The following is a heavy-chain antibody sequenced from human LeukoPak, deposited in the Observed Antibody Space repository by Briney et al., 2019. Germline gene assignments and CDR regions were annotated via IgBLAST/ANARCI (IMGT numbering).Heavy chain of an antibody. D-gene: IGHD3-22*01. V-gene: IGHV1-69*06. Sequence: SVKVSCKASGDTFNNNAINWVRQAPGQGLEWMGSIIPIFGTPNYAQKFEGRLTITADRSTTTAYMELSSLRAEDTAVYYCARDTNMILLDYWGQGTLISVSS. J-gene: IGHJ4*02. CDR2: IIPIFGTP. CDR3: ARDTNMILLDY. CDR1: GDTFNNNA.